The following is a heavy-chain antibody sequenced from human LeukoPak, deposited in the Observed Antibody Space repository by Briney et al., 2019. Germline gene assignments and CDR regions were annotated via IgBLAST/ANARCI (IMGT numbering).Heavy chain of an antibody. CDR3: ASDDKTGILGDIAGAAFDF. V-gene: IGHV3-21*01. J-gene: IGHJ3*01. CDR1: GFTISRLS. Sequence: PGGSLRLSCAASGFTISRLSKYWVRQAPRKGLEWVSSISSSRSYIYYADSVKGRFTISRDNANNSLYLQMNSLRAEDTAVYYCASDDKTGILGDIAGAAFDFWRQGTMVTVSS. CDR2: ISSSRSYI. D-gene: IGHD1-26*01.